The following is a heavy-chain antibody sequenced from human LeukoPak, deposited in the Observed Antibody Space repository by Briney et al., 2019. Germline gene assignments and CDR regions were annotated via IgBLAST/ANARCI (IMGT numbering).Heavy chain of an antibody. CDR3: ARGSVAGTIGVNSY. CDR2: ISAYNGNT. Sequence: GASVKVSCKASGYTFTSYGISWVRQAPGQGLEWMGWISAYNGNTNYAQKFQGRVTMTRDTSISTAYMELSRLRSDDTAVYYCARGSVAGTIGVNSYWGQGTLVTVSS. V-gene: IGHV1-18*01. J-gene: IGHJ4*02. D-gene: IGHD6-19*01. CDR1: GYTFTSYG.